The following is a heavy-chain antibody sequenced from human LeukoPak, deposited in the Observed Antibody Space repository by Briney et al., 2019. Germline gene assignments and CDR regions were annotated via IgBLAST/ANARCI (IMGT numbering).Heavy chain of an antibody. D-gene: IGHD3-3*01. V-gene: IGHV3-21*04. J-gene: IGHJ6*03. CDR3: AKDGGGTIFGMVIILHYMDV. Sequence: PGGSLRLSCAASGFTFSSYSMNWVRQAPGKGLEWVSSISSSSSYIYYADSVKGRFTISRDNSKNTLYLQMNSLRAEDTALYYCAKDGGGTIFGMVIILHYMDVWGKGTTVTVSS. CDR1: GFTFSSYS. CDR2: ISSSSSYI.